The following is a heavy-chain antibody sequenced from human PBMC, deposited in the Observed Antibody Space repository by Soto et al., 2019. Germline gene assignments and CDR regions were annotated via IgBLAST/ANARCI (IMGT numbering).Heavy chain of an antibody. CDR1: GGSISSYF. CDR3: ARDLAAVPRAFDY. V-gene: IGHV4-59*01. J-gene: IGHJ4*02. CDR2: VYYTGTT. D-gene: IGHD6-13*01. Sequence: SETLSLTCTVSGGSISSYFYIWVRQPPGKGLEWIGSVYYTGTTDYNPSLRSRVTISVDTSKTQFSLNLRSVTAADTAVYYCARDLAAVPRAFDYWGRGTLVTVSS.